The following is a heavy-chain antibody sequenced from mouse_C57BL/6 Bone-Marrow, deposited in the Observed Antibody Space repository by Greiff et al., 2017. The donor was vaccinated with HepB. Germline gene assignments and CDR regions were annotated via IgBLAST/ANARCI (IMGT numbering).Heavy chain of an antibody. CDR3: ARHIWLSWFAY. J-gene: IGHJ3*01. D-gene: IGHD2-2*01. CDR2: ISSGGSYT. CDR1: GFTFSSYG. Sequence: EVQLVESGGDLVKPGGSLKLSCAASGFTFSSYGMSWVRQTPDKRLEWVATISSGGSYTYYPDSVKGRFTISRDTAKNTLYLQMSSLKSEDTAMYYCARHIWLSWFAYWGRGTVVTVSA. V-gene: IGHV5-6*01.